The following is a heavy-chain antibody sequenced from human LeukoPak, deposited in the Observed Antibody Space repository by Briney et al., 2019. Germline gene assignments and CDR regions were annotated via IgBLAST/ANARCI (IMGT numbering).Heavy chain of an antibody. J-gene: IGHJ4*02. V-gene: IGHV3-74*01. Sequence: GGSLRLSCAASGFTFSGYWTHWVRQAPGKGLVWVSRINSDEGSTSYADSVKGRFTISRDNAKNTLYLQMNSLRAEDTAVYYCARDRYSSGWGYFDYWGQGALVTVSS. CDR2: INSDEGST. D-gene: IGHD6-19*01. CDR1: GFTFSGYW. CDR3: ARDRYSSGWGYFDY.